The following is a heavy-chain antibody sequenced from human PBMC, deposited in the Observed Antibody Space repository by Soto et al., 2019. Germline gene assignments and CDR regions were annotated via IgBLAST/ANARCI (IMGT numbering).Heavy chain of an antibody. D-gene: IGHD3-22*01. V-gene: IGHV4-30-2*01. Sequence: QLQLQESGSGLVKPSQTLSLTCAVSGGSISSGGYSWSWIRQPPGKGLEWIGYIYHSGSTYYNPSLKSRVTISVDRSKNQFSLKLSSVTAEDTAVYYCARNYYDSSGYYYTYGPPDNWFDPWGQGTLVTVSS. J-gene: IGHJ5*02. CDR1: GGSISSGGYS. CDR3: ARNYYDSSGYYYTYGPPDNWFDP. CDR2: IYHSGST.